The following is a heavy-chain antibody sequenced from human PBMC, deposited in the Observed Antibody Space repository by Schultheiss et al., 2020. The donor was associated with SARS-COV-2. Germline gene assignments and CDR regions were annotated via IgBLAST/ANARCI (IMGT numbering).Heavy chain of an antibody. J-gene: IGHJ4*02. V-gene: IGHV4-34*01. CDR1: GGSFSGYY. Sequence: SETLSLTCAVYGGSFSGYYWSWIRQPPGKGLEWIGEINHSGSTNYNPSLKSRVTISVDTSKNQFSLKLSSVTAADTAVYYCARGPYGDYGSPFGYWGQGTLVTVSS. CDR2: INHSGST. D-gene: IGHD4-17*01. CDR3: ARGPYGDYGSPFGY.